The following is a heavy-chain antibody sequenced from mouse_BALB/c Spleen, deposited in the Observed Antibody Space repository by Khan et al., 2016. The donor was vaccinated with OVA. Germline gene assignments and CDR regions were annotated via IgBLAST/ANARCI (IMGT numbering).Heavy chain of an antibody. Sequence: EVQLQESGPELVRPGASVKISCKASGYSFTGYFMNWVMQSPGKSLEWIGRINPHIGETFYNQRFKDKATLTVDESSSTAHMALRSLASEDSAVYYCTRNYRSDFDYWGQGTTLTVSS. J-gene: IGHJ2*01. V-gene: IGHV1-20*02. D-gene: IGHD1-1*01. CDR3: TRNYRSDFDY. CDR1: GYSFTGYF. CDR2: INPHIGET.